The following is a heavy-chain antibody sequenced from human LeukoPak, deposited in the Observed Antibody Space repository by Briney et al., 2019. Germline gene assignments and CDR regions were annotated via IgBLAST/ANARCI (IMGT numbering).Heavy chain of an antibody. CDR3: ARDRGYYGPPPDY. CDR2: ISSSSSYI. CDR1: GFNFSSYS. D-gene: IGHD3-22*01. Sequence: PGGYLILSCAASGFNFSSYSMNWVRQAPGKGLDWVSSISSSSSYIYYADSVKGRFTISRDNAKNSLYLQMNSLRAEDTAVYYCARDRGYYGPPPDYWGQGTLVTVSS. V-gene: IGHV3-21*01. J-gene: IGHJ4*02.